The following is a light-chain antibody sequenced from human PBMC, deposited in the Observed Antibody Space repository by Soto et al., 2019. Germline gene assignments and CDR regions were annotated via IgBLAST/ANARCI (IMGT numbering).Light chain of an antibody. Sequence: EIVLTQSPGTLSLSPGERATLSCRASQSVSSSSLAWYQQKRGQAPRLLIHDASSRATGIPARFSGSGSETEFTLTISSLQSEDSAVYYCQQYHFWWTFGLGTKV. CDR1: QSVSSSS. J-gene: IGKJ1*01. CDR3: QQYHFWWT. V-gene: IGKV3-20*01. CDR2: DAS.